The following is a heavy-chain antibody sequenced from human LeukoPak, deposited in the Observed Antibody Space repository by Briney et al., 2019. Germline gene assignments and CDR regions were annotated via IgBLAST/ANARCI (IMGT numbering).Heavy chain of an antibody. CDR3: AKRSAAGTVGYFDY. D-gene: IGHD6-13*01. V-gene: IGHV3-48*03. Sequence: GGSLRLSCAASGFTFSSYEMNWVRQAPGKGLEWVSYISSSGSTIYYADSLKGRFTISRDNSKNTLYLQMNSLRPEDTALYYCAKRSAAGTVGYFDYWGQGTLVTVSS. CDR2: ISSSGSTI. CDR1: GFTFSSYE. J-gene: IGHJ4*02.